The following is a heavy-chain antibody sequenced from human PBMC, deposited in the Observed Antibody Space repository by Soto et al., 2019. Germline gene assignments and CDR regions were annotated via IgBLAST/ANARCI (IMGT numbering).Heavy chain of an antibody. CDR2: IYWDDDK. J-gene: IGHJ4*02. Sequence: QITLNESGPTVVRPTETLTLTCRFSGFSLTTSGVGVGWIRQSPGKAPEWLALIYWDDDKRYSASPKSRRTITKDTSKNQVVLTVSDLDPTDTATYYCAHRVLRTVFGLVTTTAIYFDFWGQGTPVAVSS. D-gene: IGHD3-3*01. V-gene: IGHV2-5*02. CDR1: GFSLTTSGVG. CDR3: AHRVLRTVFGLVTTTAIYFDF.